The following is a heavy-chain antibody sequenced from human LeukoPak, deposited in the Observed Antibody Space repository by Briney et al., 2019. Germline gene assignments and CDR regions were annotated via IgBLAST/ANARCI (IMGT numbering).Heavy chain of an antibody. V-gene: IGHV1-46*01. CDR3: ASGTVTRYYFDY. J-gene: IGHJ4*02. CDR2: INPSGGST. D-gene: IGHD4-17*01. CDR1: GYTFTGYY. Sequence: ASVKVSCKASGYTFTGYYMHWVRQAPGQGLEWMGIINPSGGSTSYAQKFQGRVTMTRDTSTSTVYMELSSLRSEDTAVYYCASGTVTRYYFDYWGQGTLVTVSS.